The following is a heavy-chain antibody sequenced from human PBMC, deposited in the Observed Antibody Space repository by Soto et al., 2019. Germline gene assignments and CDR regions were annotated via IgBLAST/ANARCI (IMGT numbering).Heavy chain of an antibody. D-gene: IGHD3-10*01. CDR3: ARVRMGPGVIYYYGMDV. CDR2: IYYSGST. J-gene: IGHJ6*02. CDR1: GGSISSDGNY. Sequence: QVQLQESGPGLVKSSQTLSLTCTVSGGSISSDGNYWSWIRQHPGKGLEWIGYIYYSGSTYYNPSLKSRVTISGDTTKNQFSLKLNSATAVDTAVYYCARVRMGPGVIYYYGMDVWGQGTTVTVSS. V-gene: IGHV4-31*03.